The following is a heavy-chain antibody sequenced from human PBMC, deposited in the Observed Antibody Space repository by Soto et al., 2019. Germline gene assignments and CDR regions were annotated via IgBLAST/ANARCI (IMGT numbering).Heavy chain of an antibody. D-gene: IGHD2-15*01. V-gene: IGHV3-21*01. Sequence: EVQLVESGGGLVKPGGSLSLSCAASGFTFSSYSMNWVRQAPGQALELVSSISSSSSYIYYADSVKGRFTTSRDNAKNAVNLPMNSLRAEDTAVYYCAREEGYCSGGSCYSSINWFDPWGHGTMVTVSS. CDR2: ISSSSSYI. CDR3: AREEGYCSGGSCYSSINWFDP. J-gene: IGHJ5*02. CDR1: GFTFSSYS.